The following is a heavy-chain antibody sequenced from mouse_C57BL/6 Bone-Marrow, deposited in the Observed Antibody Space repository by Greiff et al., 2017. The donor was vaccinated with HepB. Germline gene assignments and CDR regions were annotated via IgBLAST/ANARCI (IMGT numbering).Heavy chain of an antibody. Sequence: QVHVKQSGAELVKPGASVKLSCKASGYTFTEYTIHWVKQRSGQGLEWIGWFYPGSGSIKYNEKFKDKATLTADKSSSTVYMELSRLTSEDSAVYFCARHEDLGLGQGYFDVWGTGTTVTVSS. CDR3: ARHEDLGLGQGYFDV. D-gene: IGHD4-1*01. V-gene: IGHV1-62-2*01. CDR1: GYTFTEYT. J-gene: IGHJ1*03. CDR2: FYPGSGSI.